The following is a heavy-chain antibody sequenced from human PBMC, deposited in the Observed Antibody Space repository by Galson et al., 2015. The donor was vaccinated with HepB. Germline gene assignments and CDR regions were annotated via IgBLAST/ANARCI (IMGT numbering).Heavy chain of an antibody. Sequence: ETLSLTCTVSGGSISSHYWSWIRQPPGKGLEWIGYIYYSGSTNYNPSLKSRVAMSVDTSKNQFSLKLSSVTAADTAVYYCARGGYGVVINYFDPWGQGTLVTASS. J-gene: IGHJ5*02. CDR3: ARGGYGVVINYFDP. CDR1: GGSISSHY. D-gene: IGHD5-12*01. V-gene: IGHV4-59*08. CDR2: IYYSGST.